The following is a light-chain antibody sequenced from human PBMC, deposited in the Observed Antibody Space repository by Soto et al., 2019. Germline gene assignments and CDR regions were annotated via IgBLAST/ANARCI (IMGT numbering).Light chain of an antibody. Sequence: IQMTQSPSSLSASVGDGVTITCRASQSLNSLLAWYQQKPGRAPKLLIYDASTLESGVPSRFSGSGSGTEFTLTISSPQTDDFATYYCQQYNSYSSWTFGQGTKVDIK. CDR1: QSLNSL. CDR2: DAS. CDR3: QQYNSYSSWT. V-gene: IGKV1-5*01. J-gene: IGKJ1*01.